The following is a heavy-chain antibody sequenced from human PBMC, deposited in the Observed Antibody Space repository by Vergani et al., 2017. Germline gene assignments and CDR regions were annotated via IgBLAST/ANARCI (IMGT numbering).Heavy chain of an antibody. D-gene: IGHD2-15*01. CDR2: IYPGDSDT. CDR1: GYSFTSYW. Sequence: EVQLVQSGAEVKKPGESLKISCKGSGYSFTSYWIGWVRQMPGKGLEWMGIIYPGDSDTRYSPSFQGQVTISADNTISTAYLQWSSLKASDTAMYYCARFVVVVAATYNYMDVWGKGTTVTVSS. V-gene: IGHV5-51*01. J-gene: IGHJ6*03. CDR3: ARFVVVVAATYNYMDV.